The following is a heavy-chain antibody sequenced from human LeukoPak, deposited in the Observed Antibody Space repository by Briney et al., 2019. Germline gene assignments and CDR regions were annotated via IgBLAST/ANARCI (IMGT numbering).Heavy chain of an antibody. J-gene: IGHJ3*02. D-gene: IGHD3-22*01. CDR3: VRDRYYYDSSGYYDAFDT. CDR2: IHSDGST. V-gene: IGHV3-53*01. CDR1: GFTFNNVY. Sequence: GGSLRLSCAASGFTFNNVYMAWVRQAPGKGLEWVSVIHSDGSTFYADSVKGRFSISRDSPKNTLYLQLTSLRAEDTALYYCVRDRYYYDSSGYYDAFDTWGQGTMVSVSS.